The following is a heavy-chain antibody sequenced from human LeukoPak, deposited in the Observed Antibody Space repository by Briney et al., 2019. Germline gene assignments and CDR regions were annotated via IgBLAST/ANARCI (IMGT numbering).Heavy chain of an antibody. V-gene: IGHV3-30*02. D-gene: IGHD6-19*01. Sequence: GGSLRLSCAASGFTFSSYGMHWVRQAPGKGLEWVALIWFDGSNKYYADSVKGRFTISRDNSKNTLYLQMNSLGSEDTAVYYCVKNGVYTSGWYGGYFDYWGQGTLVTVSS. CDR3: VKNGVYTSGWYGGYFDY. CDR2: IWFDGSNK. J-gene: IGHJ4*02. CDR1: GFTFSSYG.